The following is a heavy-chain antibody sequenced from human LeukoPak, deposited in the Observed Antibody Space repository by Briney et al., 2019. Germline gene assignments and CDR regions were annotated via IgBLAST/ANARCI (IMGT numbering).Heavy chain of an antibody. V-gene: IGHV4-34*01. Sequence: SETLSLTCAVYGGSFSGYYWSWIRQPPGKGLEWIGEINHSGSTNYNPSLKSRVTISVDTSKNQFSLKLSSVTAADTAVYYCARSYSSSRKYFQHWGQGTLVTVSS. CDR1: GGSFSGYY. CDR3: ARSYSSSRKYFQH. D-gene: IGHD6-13*01. CDR2: INHSGST. J-gene: IGHJ1*01.